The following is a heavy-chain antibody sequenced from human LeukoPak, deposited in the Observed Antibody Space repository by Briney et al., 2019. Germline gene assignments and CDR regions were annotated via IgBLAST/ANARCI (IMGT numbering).Heavy chain of an antibody. CDR1: GFIFSSYS. V-gene: IGHV3-48*02. CDR3: ARDETGVGFGGIDF. D-gene: IGHD2-8*02. CDR2: ISSGGSTI. Sequence: GGSLRLSCATSGFIFSSYSMNWVRQAPGKGLVWVAYISSGGSTIYYADSVRGRFTISRDSARNSLYLQMDSLRDEDTAVYYCARDETGVGFGGIDFWGQGTLVTVSS. J-gene: IGHJ4*02.